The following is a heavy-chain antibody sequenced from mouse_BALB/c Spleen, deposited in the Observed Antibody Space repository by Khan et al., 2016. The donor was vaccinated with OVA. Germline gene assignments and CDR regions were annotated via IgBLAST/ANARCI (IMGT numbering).Heavy chain of an antibody. CDR1: GYSITSDYA. CDR2: ISYSGST. J-gene: IGHJ2*01. CDR3: AKSVTITTVVATDFDY. Sequence: EVELVESGPGLVKPSQSLSLTCTVTGYSITSDYAWNWIRQFPGNKLERMGYISYSGSTSYNPSLKSRISITRDTSKNQCFLLLNSVTTEDTATYSCAKSVTITTVVATDFDYWGPGTTLTVSS. D-gene: IGHD1-1*01. V-gene: IGHV3-2*02.